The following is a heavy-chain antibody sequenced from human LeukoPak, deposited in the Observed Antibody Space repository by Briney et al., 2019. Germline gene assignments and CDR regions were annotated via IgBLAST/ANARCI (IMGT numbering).Heavy chain of an antibody. Sequence: SETLSLTCAVYGGSFSGYYWSWIRQPPGKGLEWIGEINHSGSTNYNPSLKSRVTISVDTSKNQFSLKLSSVTAADTAVYYCARGGWIQLRPLGYWGQGTLVTVSS. CDR3: ARGGWIQLRPLGY. CDR1: GGSFSGYY. V-gene: IGHV4-34*01. J-gene: IGHJ4*02. D-gene: IGHD5-18*01. CDR2: INHSGST.